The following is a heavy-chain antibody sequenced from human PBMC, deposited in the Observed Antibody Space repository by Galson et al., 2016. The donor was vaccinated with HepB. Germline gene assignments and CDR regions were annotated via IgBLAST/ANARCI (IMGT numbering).Heavy chain of an antibody. CDR1: GGSISSSNW. V-gene: IGHV4-4*02. CDR3: ARVRKKQLGLYYVDY. J-gene: IGHJ4*02. Sequence: LSLTCAVSGGSISSSNWWSWVRQPPGKGLEWIGEIYHSGSTNYNPSLKSRVTISVDKSKNQFSLKLSSVTAADTAVHYCARVRKKQLGLYYVDYWGQGTLVTVSS. CDR2: IYHSGST. D-gene: IGHD6-13*01.